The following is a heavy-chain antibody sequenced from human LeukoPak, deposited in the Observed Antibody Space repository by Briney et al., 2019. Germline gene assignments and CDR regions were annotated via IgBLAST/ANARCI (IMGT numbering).Heavy chain of an antibody. V-gene: IGHV3-30-3*01. Sequence: GGSLRLSCAASGFTVSSNYMSWVRQAPGKGLEWVAVISYDGSNKYYADSVKGRFTISRDNSKNTLYLQMNSLRAEDTAVYYCARDLVGATDYWGQGTLVTVSS. CDR2: ISYDGSNK. CDR1: GFTVSSNY. D-gene: IGHD1-26*01. CDR3: ARDLVGATDY. J-gene: IGHJ4*02.